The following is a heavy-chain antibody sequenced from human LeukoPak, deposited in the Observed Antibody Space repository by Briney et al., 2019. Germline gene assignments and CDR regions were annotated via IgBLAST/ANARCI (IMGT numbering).Heavy chain of an antibody. D-gene: IGHD3-22*01. CDR1: GYRLSYYG. Sequence: ASMKVSCKASGYRLSYYGISWVRQAPGQGLEWMGWINAYTGNTNYAQKLQGRVTMTTDTSTSTAYMELRSLRSGDTAVYYCARAHPEYYDSSGYNPLDFWGQGTLVTVSS. CDR3: ARAHPEYYDSSGYNPLDF. V-gene: IGHV1-18*01. J-gene: IGHJ4*02. CDR2: INAYTGNT.